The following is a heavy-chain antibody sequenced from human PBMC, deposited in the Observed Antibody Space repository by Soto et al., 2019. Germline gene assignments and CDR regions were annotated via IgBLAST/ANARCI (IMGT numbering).Heavy chain of an antibody. CDR2: ISHSGNT. J-gene: IGHJ4*02. V-gene: IGHV4-4*02. CDR3: ASHRGNTYGPYDY. CDR1: GGSISSGNW. Sequence: VQLRESGPGLVKSSGTQSLTCAVSGGSISSGNWWSWVRQSPRKGLEWIGEISHSGNTNHNPSLKSRVTISIDKSKNQFSLKLTSVTAADTAVYYCASHRGNTYGPYDYWGQGTLVTVSS. D-gene: IGHD5-18*01.